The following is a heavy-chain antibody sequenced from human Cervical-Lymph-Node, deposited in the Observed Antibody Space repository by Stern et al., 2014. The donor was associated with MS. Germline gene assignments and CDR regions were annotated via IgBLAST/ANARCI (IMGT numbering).Heavy chain of an antibody. CDR3: ARERSIHYPAFAP. D-gene: IGHD3-10*01. J-gene: IGHJ5*02. V-gene: IGHV1-69*18. Sequence: VQLVESGAEVKKPGSSVRVSCKASGGSFKSYAFNWLRQAPGQGLEWMGNIVPMFAKANYALKFHGRVTVTADETTNTVYMELSFLTSEDTAVYYCARERSIHYPAFAPWGQGTLVTVSS. CDR1: GGSFKSYA. CDR2: IVPMFAKA.